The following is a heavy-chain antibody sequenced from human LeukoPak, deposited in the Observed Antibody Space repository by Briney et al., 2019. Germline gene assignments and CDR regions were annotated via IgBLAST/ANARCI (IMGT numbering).Heavy chain of an antibody. J-gene: IGHJ1*01. CDR3: AREGDSRWGELSP. CDR2: IWFDGSEQ. D-gene: IGHD3-16*02. V-gene: IGHV3-33*01. Sequence: PGGSLRLSCAASGFTFSTYAIHGVRQAPGKGLEWVAVIWFDGSEQYYADSVKGRFIISRDNSKSTSNLQLNSLRAEDTAVYYCAREGDSRWGELSPWGQGTLVTVSS. CDR1: GFTFSTYA.